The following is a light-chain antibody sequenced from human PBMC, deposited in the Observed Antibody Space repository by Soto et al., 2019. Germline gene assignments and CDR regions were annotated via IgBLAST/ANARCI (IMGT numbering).Light chain of an antibody. Sequence: DIVMTQSPLSLPVTPGEPASISCRSSQSLLNRNGQNCLDWYLQKPGQSPQLLIHMGFIRASGVPDSFSGCGSGSYFTLSISRVDAEDVGVYYCMQALESPSTFGGGTNVEIK. CDR3: MQALESPST. CDR2: MGF. V-gene: IGKV2-28*01. CDR1: QSLLNRNGQNC. J-gene: IGKJ4*01.